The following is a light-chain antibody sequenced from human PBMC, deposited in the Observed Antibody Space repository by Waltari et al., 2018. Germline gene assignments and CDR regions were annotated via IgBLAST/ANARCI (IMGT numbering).Light chain of an antibody. J-gene: IGLJ1*01. Sequence: SYVLTQPPSVSVAPGETARITCGGNNIESKSVHWYRQRPGQAPVVVISYDSDRPAGIPERFSGSNSGNTATLTISRVEAGDEADYYCQVWDANTDPGVFGTGTEVTVL. V-gene: IGLV3-21*01. CDR3: QVWDANTDPGV. CDR1: NIESKS. CDR2: YDS.